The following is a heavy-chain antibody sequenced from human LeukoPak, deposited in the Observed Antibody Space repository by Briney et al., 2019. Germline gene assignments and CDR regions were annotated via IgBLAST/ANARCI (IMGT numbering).Heavy chain of an antibody. Sequence: ASVKVSCKASGYTFTGYYMLWVRQAPGQGLEWMGWINPNNGDTNYAQKFQGRVTMTRDTSISTAYMELSRLRSDDTAVYYCARNYYDSSGYYSAFDYWGQGTLVTVSS. CDR2: INPNNGDT. CDR1: GYTFTGYY. J-gene: IGHJ4*02. D-gene: IGHD3-22*01. V-gene: IGHV1-2*02. CDR3: ARNYYDSSGYYSAFDY.